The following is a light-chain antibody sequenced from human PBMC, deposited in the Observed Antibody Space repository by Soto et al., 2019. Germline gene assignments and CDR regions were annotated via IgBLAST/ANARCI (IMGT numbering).Light chain of an antibody. CDR1: QSVLYSSNNKNY. V-gene: IGKV4-1*01. CDR2: WAS. J-gene: IGKJ2*01. CDR3: QQYYSTPPYT. Sequence: DIVMTQSPDSLAVSLGERATINCKSSQSVLYSSNNKNYLAWYQQKPGQPPKLLIYWASTRESGVPDRFSGGGSGTDFTLTISSRQAEDVAVYYCQQYYSTPPYTFGQGTKLEIK.